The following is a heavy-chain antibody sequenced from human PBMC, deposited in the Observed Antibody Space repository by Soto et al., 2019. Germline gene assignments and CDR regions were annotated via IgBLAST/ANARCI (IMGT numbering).Heavy chain of an antibody. CDR2: ISYDGSNK. J-gene: IGHJ6*02. D-gene: IGHD5-18*01. CDR3: AKEGYGQYYYYYYGMDV. Sequence: GGSLRLSCAASGFTFSSYGMHWVRQAPGKGLEWVAVISYDGSNKYYADSVKGRFTISRDNSKNTLYLQMNSLRAEDTAVYYCAKEGYGQYYYYYYGMDVWGQGTTVTAP. V-gene: IGHV3-30*18. CDR1: GFTFSSYG.